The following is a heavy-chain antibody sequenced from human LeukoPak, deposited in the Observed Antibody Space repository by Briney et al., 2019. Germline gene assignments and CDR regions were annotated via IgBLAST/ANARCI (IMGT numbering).Heavy chain of an antibody. CDR2: ISSTSSYI. CDR1: GFTFSNYG. J-gene: IGHJ4*02. Sequence: GGSLRLSSAASGFTFSNYGMNWVRQAPGKGLEWVSSISSTSSYIYYADSVKGRFTISRDNAKNSVYLQMNSLRAEDTAVYYCARDGGGAYYYGSGAEFDYWGQGTLVTVSS. D-gene: IGHD3-10*01. V-gene: IGHV3-21*01. CDR3: ARDGGGAYYYGSGAEFDY.